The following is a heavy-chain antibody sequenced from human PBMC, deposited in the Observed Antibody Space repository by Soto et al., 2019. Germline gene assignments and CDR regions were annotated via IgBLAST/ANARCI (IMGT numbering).Heavy chain of an antibody. CDR2: IRSKTNSYAT. Sequence: EVQLVESGGGLVQPGGSLKLSCVASGFTFSGSAMHWVRQASGKGLEWVGRIRSKTNSYATAYGASVKGRFTISRDDSKNTAYLQMNSLKTEDTAVSYCTCYYDSSAYLPFDYWGQGTLVTVSS. CDR3: TCYYDSSAYLPFDY. J-gene: IGHJ4*02. D-gene: IGHD3-22*01. CDR1: GFTFSGSA. V-gene: IGHV3-73*01.